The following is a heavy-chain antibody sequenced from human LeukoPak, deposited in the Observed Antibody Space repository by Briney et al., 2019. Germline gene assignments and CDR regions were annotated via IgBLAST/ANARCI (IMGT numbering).Heavy chain of an antibody. CDR1: GFTFSSYW. J-gene: IGHJ4*02. D-gene: IGHD5-24*01. Sequence: GGSLRLSCAAPGFTFSSYWMSWVRQAPGKGLEWVSGITWNSGSVGYADSVKGRFTISRDNAKNSLYLQMNSLRGEDTALYYCAKGAERWLQYIDYWGQGSLVTVSS. V-gene: IGHV3-9*01. CDR3: AKGAERWLQYIDY. CDR2: ITWNSGSV.